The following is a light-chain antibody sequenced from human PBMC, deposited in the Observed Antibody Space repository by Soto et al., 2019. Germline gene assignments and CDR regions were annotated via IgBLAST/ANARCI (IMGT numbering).Light chain of an antibody. V-gene: IGLV2-14*01. CDR2: DVT. J-gene: IGLJ2*01. Sequence: QSALTQPASVSGSPGQSITISCTGSSSDVGGHNYVSWYQQHPGKAPKLMIYDVTTRPSGVSNRFSGSKSGNTASLTISGRQAEDEADYYCTSYSSSLDVVFGGGTKLTVL. CDR1: SSDVGGHNY. CDR3: TSYSSSLDVV.